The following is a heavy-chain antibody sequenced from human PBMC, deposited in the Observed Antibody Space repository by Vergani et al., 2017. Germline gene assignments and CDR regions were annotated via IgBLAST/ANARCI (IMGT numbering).Heavy chain of an antibody. V-gene: IGHV3-30*18. Sequence: QVQLVESGGGVVQPGTSLRLSCVVSGFALNRHAMYWVRQAPGKGLEWVVGISFDGTNEYYPNLVNGRFTISRDNTKRILHLQMNSLRVEDTAKYYCAKDSQTYELLYPGLDDFWGQGTLVTVSS. J-gene: IGHJ4*02. CDR3: AKDSQTYELLYPGLDDF. D-gene: IGHD3-10*01. CDR1: GFALNRHA. CDR2: ISFDGTNE.